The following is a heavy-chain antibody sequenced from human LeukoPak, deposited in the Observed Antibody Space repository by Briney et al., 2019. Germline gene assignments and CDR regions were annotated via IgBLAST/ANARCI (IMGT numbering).Heavy chain of an antibody. V-gene: IGHV3-23*03. D-gene: IGHD6-6*01. CDR2: INGGGSTT. CDR3: ARDPQGGSIASRPLDS. Sequence: GGSLRLSCAASGFTFNYHAMNWVRQGPETGLEWVSVINGGGSTTYYADSVKGRFTVSRDNSRNILYLQMNSLRVEDTAIYYCARDPQGGSIASRPLDSWGQGTLVTVSS. CDR1: GFTFNYHA. J-gene: IGHJ4*02.